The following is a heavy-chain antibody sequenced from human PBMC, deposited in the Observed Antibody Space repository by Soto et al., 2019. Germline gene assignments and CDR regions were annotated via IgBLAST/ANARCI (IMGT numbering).Heavy chain of an antibody. V-gene: IGHV3-23*01. CDR3: ARPYGGKIGDALDL. CDR2: ISDSVDSA. CDR1: GFTFRIYD. D-gene: IGHD4-17*01. Sequence: EVQLLESGGGLVQTGGSLRLSCAASGFTFRIYDMSWVRKVPGKWLERVSTISDSVDSAYYADTVKGRFTISKDNSKNTLYLQMNSLRAEAPAVYYCARPYGGKIGDALDLWGQGTTVTVS. J-gene: IGHJ3*01.